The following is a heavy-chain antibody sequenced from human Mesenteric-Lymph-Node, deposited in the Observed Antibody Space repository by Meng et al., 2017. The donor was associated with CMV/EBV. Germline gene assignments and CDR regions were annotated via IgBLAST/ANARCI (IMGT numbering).Heavy chain of an antibody. CDR3: VTLVTLRQGVVY. CDR2: INPDTGSVT. Sequence: ASVKVSCKASGYAFTGYYMHWVRQAPGQGLEWMGWINPDTGSVTNSAQKFQGRVTMTRDTSIGTAYMELSALTSDDTAMYYCVTLVTLRQGVVYWGQGTLVTVSS. CDR1: GYAFTGYY. J-gene: IGHJ4*02. V-gene: IGHV1-2*02. D-gene: IGHD2-21*02.